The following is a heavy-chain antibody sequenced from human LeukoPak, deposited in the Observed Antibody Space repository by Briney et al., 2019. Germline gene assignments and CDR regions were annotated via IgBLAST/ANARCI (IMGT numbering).Heavy chain of an antibody. D-gene: IGHD3-10*01. V-gene: IGHV1-2*02. CDR2: INPNSGGT. CDR3: ASSVLLWFGQPSHDYYYMDV. J-gene: IGHJ6*03. Sequence: ASVKVSCKASGYTFTGYYMHWVRQAPGQGLEWMGWINPNSGGTNYAQKFQGRVTMTRDTSISTAYMELSRLRSDDTAVYYCASSVLLWFGQPSHDYYYMDVWGKGTTVTVSS. CDR1: GYTFTGYY.